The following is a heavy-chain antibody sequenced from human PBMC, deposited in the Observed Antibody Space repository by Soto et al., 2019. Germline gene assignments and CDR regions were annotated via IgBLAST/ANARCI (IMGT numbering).Heavy chain of an antibody. CDR1: GFTFTTYS. J-gene: IGHJ4*02. D-gene: IGHD3-10*01. Sequence: EVQLVESGGGLVQPGGSLSLSCAASGFTFTTYSMNWVRQAPGKGLEWASYISSSSTTYYADSVKGRFTISRDNAKNSLYLQMNSLRDEDTAVYYCARDAGSWGYWGQGTLVTVSS. CDR2: ISSSSTT. V-gene: IGHV3-48*02. CDR3: ARDAGSWGY.